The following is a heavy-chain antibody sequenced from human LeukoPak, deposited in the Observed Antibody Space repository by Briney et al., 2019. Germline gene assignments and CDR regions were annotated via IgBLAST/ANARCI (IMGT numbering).Heavy chain of an antibody. CDR1: GFPFSSHG. CDR3: AKDAPDYYGSGSYFFDY. Sequence: PGRSLRLSCAASGFPFSSHGMHRVRQAPGKGLDWVAVLSYDGNNKYYADSVKGRFTISRDNSKYTLYLQMDSLRAEDTAVSYCAKDAPDYYGSGSYFFDYWGQGTLVTVSS. V-gene: IGHV3-30*18. D-gene: IGHD3-10*01. J-gene: IGHJ4*02. CDR2: LSYDGNNK.